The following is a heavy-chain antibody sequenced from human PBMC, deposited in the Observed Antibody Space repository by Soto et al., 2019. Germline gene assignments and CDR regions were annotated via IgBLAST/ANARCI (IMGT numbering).Heavy chain of an antibody. D-gene: IGHD2-21*02. CDR2: ISGSGGST. CDR1: GFTFSSYA. V-gene: IGHV3-23*01. Sequence: GGSLRLSCAASGFTFSSYAMSWVRQAPGKGLEWVSAISGSGGSTYYADSVKGRFTISRDNSKNTLYLQMNSLRAEDTAVYYCAKDTCGGDCYSDLDYWGQGTLVTVSS. CDR3: AKDTCGGDCYSDLDY. J-gene: IGHJ4*02.